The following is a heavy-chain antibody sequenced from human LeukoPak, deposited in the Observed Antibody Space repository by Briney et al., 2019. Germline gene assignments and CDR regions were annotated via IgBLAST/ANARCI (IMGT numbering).Heavy chain of an antibody. D-gene: IGHD3-22*01. J-gene: IGHJ4*02. Sequence: GGSLRLSCAASGFNFRSYWMKWVRQAPGKGLEWVANIKEDGSKKYYVDSVKGRFTISRDNSKNTLYLQMNSLRAEDTAVYYCAKDRGSGYHYFDYWGQGTLVTVSS. CDR1: GFNFRSYW. CDR3: AKDRGSGYHYFDY. CDR2: IKEDGSKK. V-gene: IGHV3-7*04.